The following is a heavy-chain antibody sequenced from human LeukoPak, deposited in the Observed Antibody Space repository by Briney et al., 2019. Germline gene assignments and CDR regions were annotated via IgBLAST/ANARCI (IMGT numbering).Heavy chain of an antibody. Sequence: SETLSLTCTVSGGSISSGGYYWSWIRQHPGKGLEWIGYIYYSGSTYYNPSLKSRVTISVDTSKNQFSLELSSVTAADTAVYYCARDPRYCSSTSCLSWFDPWGQGTLVTVSS. CDR3: ARDPRYCSSTSCLSWFDP. D-gene: IGHD2-2*01. CDR1: GGSISSGGYY. V-gene: IGHV4-31*03. J-gene: IGHJ5*02. CDR2: IYYSGST.